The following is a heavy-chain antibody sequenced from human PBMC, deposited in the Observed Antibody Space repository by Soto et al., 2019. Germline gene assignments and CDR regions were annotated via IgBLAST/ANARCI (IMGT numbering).Heavy chain of an antibody. D-gene: IGHD2-21*01. CDR2: INHSGST. CDR3: ARQDLIAMLYGMDV. J-gene: IGHJ6*02. V-gene: IGHV4-34*01. Sequence: SETLSLTCAVYGGSFSGYYWSWIRQPPGKGLEWIGEINHSGSTYYNPSLKSRVTISVDTSKNQFSLKLSSVTAADTAVYYCARQDLIAMLYGMDVWGQGTTVTVSS. CDR1: GGSFSGYY.